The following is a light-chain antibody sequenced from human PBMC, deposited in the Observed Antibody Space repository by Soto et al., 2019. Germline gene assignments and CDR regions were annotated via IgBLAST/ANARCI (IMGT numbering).Light chain of an antibody. CDR1: SSDVGSYNL. CDR2: EGS. Sequence: QSALTQPASVSGSPGQSITISCTGTSSDVGSYNLVSWYQQHPGKAPKLMIYEGSKRPSGVSNRFSGSKSGNTASLTISELQAEDEADYYCSSYAGNNNLVFGGGTKVTVL. CDR3: SSYAGNNNLV. V-gene: IGLV2-14*02. J-gene: IGLJ2*01.